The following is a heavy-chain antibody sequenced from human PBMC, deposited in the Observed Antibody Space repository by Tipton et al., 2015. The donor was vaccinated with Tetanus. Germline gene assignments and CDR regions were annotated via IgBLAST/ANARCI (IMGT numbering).Heavy chain of an antibody. CDR1: GASFSDYY. V-gene: IGHV4-34*01. D-gene: IGHD5-18*01. CDR3: ARHLTYTYTSRYFDY. CDR2: INHSGST. Sequence: LRLSCAVYGASFSDYYWSWIRQAPGKGLEWIGEINHSGSTNHNPSLKSRVTLSVDTSKNQFSLNLTSVTAADTAVYYCARHLTYTYTSRYFDYWGLGTLVTVSS. J-gene: IGHJ4*02.